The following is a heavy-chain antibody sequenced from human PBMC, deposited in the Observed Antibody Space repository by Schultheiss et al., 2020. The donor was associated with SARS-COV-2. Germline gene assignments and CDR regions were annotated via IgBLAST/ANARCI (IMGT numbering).Heavy chain of an antibody. CDR1: GGSISSSSYY. CDR2: IYYSGST. V-gene: IGHV4-39*01. CDR3: ARGRFKLAARKNWFDP. J-gene: IGHJ5*02. D-gene: IGHD6-6*01. Sequence: GSLRLSCTVSGGSISSSSYYWGWIRQPPGKGLEWIGSIYYSGSTYYNPSLKSRVTISVDTSKNQFSLKLSSVTAADTAVYYCARGRFKLAARKNWFDPWGQGTLVTVSS.